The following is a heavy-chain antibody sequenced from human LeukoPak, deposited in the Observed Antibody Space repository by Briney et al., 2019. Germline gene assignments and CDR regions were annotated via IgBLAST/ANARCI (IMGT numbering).Heavy chain of an antibody. J-gene: IGHJ5*02. V-gene: IGHV4-34*01. D-gene: IGHD3-3*01. Sequence: SETLSLTCAVYGGSFSGYYWSWIRQPPGKGLEWIGEINHSGSTNYNPSLKSRVTISVDTSKSQFSLKLSSVTAADTAVYYCARRNNDFWSGYYTNTVNWFDPWGQGTLVTVSS. CDR3: ARRNNDFWSGYYTNTVNWFDP. CDR2: INHSGST. CDR1: GGSFSGYY.